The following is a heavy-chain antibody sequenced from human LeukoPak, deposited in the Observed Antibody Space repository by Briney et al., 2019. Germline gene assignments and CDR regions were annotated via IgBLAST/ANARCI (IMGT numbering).Heavy chain of an antibody. J-gene: IGHJ5*02. CDR2: VYASGTS. Sequence: SETLSLTCSVSGDSITTYSWSWIRQPAGKGLEWIGRVYASGTSNYNPSLESRVTISMDKFQNQFSLNLGSVTAADTAVYYCARDRSRKFVGWFDPWGQGVLVTVSS. CDR3: ARDRSRKFVGWFDP. CDR1: GDSITTYS. V-gene: IGHV4-4*07. D-gene: IGHD2-15*01.